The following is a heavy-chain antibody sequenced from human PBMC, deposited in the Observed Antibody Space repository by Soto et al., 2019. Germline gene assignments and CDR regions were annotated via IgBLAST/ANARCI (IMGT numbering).Heavy chain of an antibody. J-gene: IGHJ6*02. CDR3: ARDPYDILTGYYYYYGMDV. CDR1: GGTFSSYA. V-gene: IGHV1-69*13. D-gene: IGHD3-9*01. CDR2: IIPIFGTA. Sequence: EASVKVSCKASGGTFSSYAISWVRQAPGQGLEWMGGIIPIFGTANYAQKFQGRVTITADESTSTAYMELSSLRSEDTAVYYCARDPYDILTGYYYYYGMDVWGQGTTVTVS.